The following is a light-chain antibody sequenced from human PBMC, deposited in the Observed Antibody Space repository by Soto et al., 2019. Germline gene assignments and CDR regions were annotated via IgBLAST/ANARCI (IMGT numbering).Light chain of an antibody. J-gene: IGLJ1*01. CDR1: ISDVGGYNY. CDR2: EVS. Sequence: QSVLSQPSSVSGSPGQSITISCTGTISDVGGYNYVSWYQQQSGKAPKLMIHEVSNRPSGVSNRFSGYKYGNTASLTISGLQAEDEADYYCSSYTSSRAYVFGIGTKVTV. CDR3: SSYTSSRAYV. V-gene: IGLV2-14*01.